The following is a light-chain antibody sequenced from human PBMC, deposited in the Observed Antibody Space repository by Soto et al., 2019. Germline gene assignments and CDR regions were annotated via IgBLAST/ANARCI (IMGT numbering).Light chain of an antibody. J-gene: IGKJ4*01. CDR2: KAS. CDR1: QSISSW. Sequence: DIQVTQSPSTLSASVGDRVTITCRASQSISSWLAWYQQKPGKAPKLLLYKASSLQSGVPSRFRGSGSGTEFTLTISSLQPDDFATYYGQQYHSYSTFGGGTKVEIK. V-gene: IGKV1-5*03. CDR3: QQYHSYST.